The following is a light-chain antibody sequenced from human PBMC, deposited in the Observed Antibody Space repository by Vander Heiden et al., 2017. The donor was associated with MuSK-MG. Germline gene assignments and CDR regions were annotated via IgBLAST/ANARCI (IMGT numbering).Light chain of an antibody. CDR1: ALPKKY. CDR2: EDN. CDR3: YSTDSSGNHRV. V-gene: IGLV3-10*01. Sequence: SYELPQPPSVSVSPGQTARIPCSGDALPKKYAYWYQQKSGQAPILVIYEDNKRPSGIPERFSGSSSGTMAALTISGAQVEDEADYYCYSTDSSGNHRVFGGGTKLTVL. J-gene: IGLJ3*02.